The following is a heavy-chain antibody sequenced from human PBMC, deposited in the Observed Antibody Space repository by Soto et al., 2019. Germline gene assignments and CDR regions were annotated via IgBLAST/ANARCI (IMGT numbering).Heavy chain of an antibody. CDR3: ASREGRTYGMDV. D-gene: IGHD1-26*01. J-gene: IGHJ6*02. CDR2: IIPIFGTA. V-gene: IGHV1-69*13. Sequence: SVKVSCKASGGTFSSYAISWVRQAPGQGLEWMGGIIPIFGTANYAQKFQGRVTITADESTSTAYMELSSLRSEDTAVYYCASREGRTYGMDVWGQGTTVTVSS. CDR1: GGTFSSYA.